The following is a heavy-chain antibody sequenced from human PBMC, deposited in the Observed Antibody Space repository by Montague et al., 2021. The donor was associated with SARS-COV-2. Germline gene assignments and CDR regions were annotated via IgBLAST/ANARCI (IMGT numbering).Heavy chain of an antibody. CDR2: IYYSRNT. Sequence: SETLSLTCTVLGAWITSEYWRSIRLHPRNTLEWYGDIYYSRNTNYNPPLKSRVTISVDTSKNQFSLKLSSVTAADTAVYYCARVKRGYYYGLGVSAHFDYWGQGTLVTVSS. J-gene: IGHJ4*02. CDR3: ARVKRGYYYGLGVSAHFDY. CDR1: GAWITSEY. D-gene: IGHD3-10*01. V-gene: IGHV4-59*01.